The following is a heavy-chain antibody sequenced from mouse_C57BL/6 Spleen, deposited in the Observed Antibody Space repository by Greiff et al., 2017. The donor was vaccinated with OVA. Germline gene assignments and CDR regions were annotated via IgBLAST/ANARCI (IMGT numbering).Heavy chain of an antibody. CDR1: GFTFSSYA. CDR2: ISSGGDYI. D-gene: IGHD3-2*02. V-gene: IGHV5-9-1*02. CDR3: TREGEDSSGYLFAY. J-gene: IGHJ3*01. Sequence: EVHLVESGEGLVKPGGSLKLSCAASGFTFSSYAMSWVRQTPEKRLEWVAYISSGGDYIYYADTVKGRFTISRDNARNTLYLQMSSLKSEDTAMYYCTREGEDSSGYLFAYWGQGTLVTVSA.